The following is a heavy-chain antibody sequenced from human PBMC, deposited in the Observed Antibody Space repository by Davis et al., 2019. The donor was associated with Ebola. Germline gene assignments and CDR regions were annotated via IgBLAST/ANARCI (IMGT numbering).Heavy chain of an antibody. V-gene: IGHV5-51*01. Sequence: GESLKISCQGSGFTFTRYWIGWVRQMPGKGLEWMGIIYPGDSDTRYSPSFEGQVTISADKSTAYLQWSGLKASDTAMYYCARVAVAGTLGWFDPWGQGTLVTVSS. CDR1: GFTFTRYW. D-gene: IGHD6-19*01. CDR3: ARVAVAGTLGWFDP. CDR2: IYPGDSDT. J-gene: IGHJ5*02.